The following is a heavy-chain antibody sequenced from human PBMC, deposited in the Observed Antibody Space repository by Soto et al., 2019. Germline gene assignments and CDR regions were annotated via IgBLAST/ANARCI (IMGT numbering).Heavy chain of an antibody. V-gene: IGHV1-2*02. CDR2: INPNRGGT. Sequence: QVQLVQSGAEVKKPGASVKVSCKASGFTFSAYYIYWVRQAPGQGLEWIGLINPNRGGTNNAQKCQGRANMTSDTSSRTVYMELSALMSDDTAVYYCARSLLDEYSSSWRFAYSGMDVWGQGPTVSVSS. CDR3: ARSLLDEYSSSWRFAYSGMDV. CDR1: GFTFSAYY. J-gene: IGHJ6*02. D-gene: IGHD6-13*01.